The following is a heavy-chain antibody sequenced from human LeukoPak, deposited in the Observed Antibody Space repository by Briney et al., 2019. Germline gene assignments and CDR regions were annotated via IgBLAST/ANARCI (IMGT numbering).Heavy chain of an antibody. V-gene: IGHV4-34*01. CDR3: ARVSPYPDPNFDY. CDR2: INHSGST. J-gene: IGHJ4*02. Sequence: SETLSLTCAVYGGSFSGYYLSWIRQPPGKGLEWIGEINHSGSTNYNPSLKSRVTISVDTSKNQFSLKLSSVTAADTAVYYCARVSPYPDPNFDYWGQGTLVTVSS. CDR1: GGSFSGYY.